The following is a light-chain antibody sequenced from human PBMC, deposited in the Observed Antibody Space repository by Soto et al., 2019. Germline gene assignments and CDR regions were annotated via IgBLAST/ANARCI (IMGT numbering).Light chain of an antibody. CDR1: SSNIGAGYD. V-gene: IGLV1-40*01. CDR3: QCYDISLSGSVI. CDR2: GNS. Sequence: QTVVTQPPSVSGAPGQRVTISCTGSSSNIGAGYDVQWYQQLPGAAPKLLIFGNSNRPSGVPDRFSGSRSGTSASLAITGFQAEDEADDFCQCYDISLSGSVIFGGGTKLTVL. J-gene: IGLJ2*01.